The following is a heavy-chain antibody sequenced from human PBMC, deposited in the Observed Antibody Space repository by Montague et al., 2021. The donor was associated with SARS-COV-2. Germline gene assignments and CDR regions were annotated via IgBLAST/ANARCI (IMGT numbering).Heavy chain of an antibody. V-gene: IGHV4-59*01. Sequence: SETLSLTCTVSGASMSGSYWGWVRQPPGKGLEWIGQIGSTNYNPSLESRISTSVDTSKSQSSLNLASATAADSAIYYCAMLYGGGGGRGYWGQGTLVTVSS. CDR1: GASMSGSY. J-gene: IGHJ4*02. CDR3: AMLYGGGGGRGY. CDR2: IGST. D-gene: IGHD4-23*01.